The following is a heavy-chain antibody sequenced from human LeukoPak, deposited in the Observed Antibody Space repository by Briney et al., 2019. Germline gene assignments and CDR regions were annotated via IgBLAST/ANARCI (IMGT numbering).Heavy chain of an antibody. CDR1: GFTFSDYY. D-gene: IGHD3-22*01. Sequence: PGGSLRLSCAASGFTFSDYYMSWIRQAPGKGLEWISYISSSGSTIYYADSVKGRFTISRDNAKNSLYLQMTSLRAEDTAVYYCARHQPDDYSGYHWGQGTLVTVSS. CDR3: ARHQPDDYSGYH. J-gene: IGHJ5*02. CDR2: ISSSGSTI. V-gene: IGHV3-11*04.